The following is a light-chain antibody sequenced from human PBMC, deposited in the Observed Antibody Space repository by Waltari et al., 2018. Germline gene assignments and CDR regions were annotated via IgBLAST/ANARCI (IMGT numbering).Light chain of an antibody. CDR2: DAS. CDR3: QQRSNWPPWT. J-gene: IGKJ1*01. CDR1: QSVSSY. V-gene: IGKV3-11*01. Sequence: EIVLTQSPAPLPLSPEARSTLSCRVSQSVSSYLGWSQQKPGQAPRLLIYDASNMATGIPARFSGSGSGTDFTLTISSLEPEDFAIYYCQQRSNWPPWTFGQGTKVEIK.